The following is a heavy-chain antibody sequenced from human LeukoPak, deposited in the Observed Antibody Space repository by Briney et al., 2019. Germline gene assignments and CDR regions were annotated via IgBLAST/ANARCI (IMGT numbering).Heavy chain of an antibody. CDR1: GGTFSSYA. Sequence: SVKVSCKASGGTFSSYAISWVRQAPGQGLEWMGGIIPIFGTANYAQKFQGRVTITTDESTSTAYMELSSLRSEDTAVYYCARDAHDYIFSHYYYYYIDVRGKGTTVTVSS. V-gene: IGHV1-69*05. D-gene: IGHD4-11*01. CDR2: IIPIFGTA. CDR3: ARDAHDYIFSHYYYYYIDV. J-gene: IGHJ6*03.